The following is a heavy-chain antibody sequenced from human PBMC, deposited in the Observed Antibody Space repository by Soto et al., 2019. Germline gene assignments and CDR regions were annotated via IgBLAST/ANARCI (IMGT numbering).Heavy chain of an antibody. CDR2: INHSGST. D-gene: IGHD2-21*02. J-gene: IGHJ3*02. CDR1: GGSFSGYY. V-gene: IGHV4-34*01. Sequence: QVQLQQWGAGLLKPSETLSLTCAVYGGSFSGYYWSWIRQPPGKGLEWIGEINHSGSTNYNPSLKSRVTISVDTSKNQFSLKLSSVTAADTAVYYCASNENLPLLTASDAFDIWGQGTMVTVSS. CDR3: ASNENLPLLTASDAFDI.